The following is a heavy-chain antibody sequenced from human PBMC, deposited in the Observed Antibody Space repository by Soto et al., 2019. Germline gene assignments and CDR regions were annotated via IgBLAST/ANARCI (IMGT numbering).Heavy chain of an antibody. V-gene: IGHV3-21*01. CDR3: ARHLVGDYIWGSYRFDY. Sequence: EVQLVESGGGLVKPGGSLRLSCAASGFTFSSYSMNWVRQAPGKGLEWVSSISSSSSYIYYADSVKGRFTISRDNAKNSLYLQMNSLRAEDTAVYYCARHLVGDYIWGSYRFDYWGQGTLVTVSS. CDR1: GFTFSSYS. CDR2: ISSSSSYI. D-gene: IGHD3-16*02. J-gene: IGHJ4*02.